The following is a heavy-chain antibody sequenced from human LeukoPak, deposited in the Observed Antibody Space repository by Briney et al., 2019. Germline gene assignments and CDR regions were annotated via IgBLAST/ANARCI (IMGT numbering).Heavy chain of an antibody. V-gene: IGHV1-2*06. D-gene: IGHD3-10*01. Sequence: WASVKVSCKASGQSLTGYFIHWVRQAPGQGLEWVGRIDPNTGDTIYAQNFQGRVTVTSATSISTAYMELSRLTSGDTAVYFCARLGLHGSGTYYFFDYWGQGTLVTVSS. CDR1: GQSLTGYF. J-gene: IGHJ4*02. CDR2: IDPNTGDT. CDR3: ARLGLHGSGTYYFFDY.